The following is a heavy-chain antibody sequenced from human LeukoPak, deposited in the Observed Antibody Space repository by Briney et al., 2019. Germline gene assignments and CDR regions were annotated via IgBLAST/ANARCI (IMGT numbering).Heavy chain of an antibody. Sequence: GGSLRLSCAASGFTFSSYAMSWVRQAPGKGLEWVSAISGSGGSTYYADSVKGRFTISRDNSKNTLYLQMNSLRAEDTAVYYCARIRGYYGSGSYTDYWGQGTLVTVSS. D-gene: IGHD3-10*01. V-gene: IGHV3-23*01. J-gene: IGHJ4*02. CDR3: ARIRGYYGSGSYTDY. CDR2: ISGSGGST. CDR1: GFTFSSYA.